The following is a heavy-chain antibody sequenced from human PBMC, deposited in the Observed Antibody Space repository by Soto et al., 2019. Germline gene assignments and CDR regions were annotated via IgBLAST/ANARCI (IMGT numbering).Heavy chain of an antibody. Sequence: PGGSVRLSCAASGFTFSSYDMHWVGQATGKGLASVSAIGTAGDTYYSGSVKGQFTVRRENVKNSLYLQMNSLRAGDTAVYYCARGGDCSKTSCYWARLYYGLDVWGQGTTVTVSS. CDR1: GFTFSSYD. CDR3: ARGGDCSKTSCYWARLYYGLDV. J-gene: IGHJ6*02. CDR2: IGTAGDT. D-gene: IGHD2-2*01. V-gene: IGHV3-13*01.